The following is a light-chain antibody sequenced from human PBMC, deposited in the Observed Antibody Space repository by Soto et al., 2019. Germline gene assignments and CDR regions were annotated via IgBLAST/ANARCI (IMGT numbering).Light chain of an antibody. V-gene: IGKV3-15*01. CDR3: QQYNSWPTVT. CDR1: ESVSRN. J-gene: IGKJ5*01. Sequence: EVVMTQSPARLSVSPGERATLFCKASESVSRNLAWYKQKPGQAPRLLVYDASTRATGIPDRFSGGGSGAELTLTISSLQSEAFVVYYGQQYNSWPTVTFGQGTRLEIK. CDR2: DAS.